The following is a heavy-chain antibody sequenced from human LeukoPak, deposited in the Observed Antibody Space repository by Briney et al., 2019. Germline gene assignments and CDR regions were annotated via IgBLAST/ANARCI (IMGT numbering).Heavy chain of an antibody. CDR1: GFTFSSYS. J-gene: IGHJ3*02. CDR2: ISSSSSYI. V-gene: IGHV3-21*01. D-gene: IGHD3-10*01. CDR3: ARGSGITIGNAFDI. Sequence: GGSLRLSCAASGFTFSSYSMNWVRQAPGKGLEWVSSISSSSSYIYYADSVKGRFTISRDNAKNSLYLQMNSLRAEDTAVYYCARGSGITIGNAFDIWGQGTVVTVSS.